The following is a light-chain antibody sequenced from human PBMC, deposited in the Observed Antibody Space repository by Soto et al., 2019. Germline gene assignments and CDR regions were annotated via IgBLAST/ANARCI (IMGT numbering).Light chain of an antibody. V-gene: IGKV3-15*01. CDR1: QSVSSN. CDR2: GAS. CDR3: QQYNNWPRT. Sequence: EIVMTQSPATLSVSPGERATVSCRASQSVSSNLAWYQQKPGQAPRLLIYGASTRASGIPARFSGSGSGTESTLTIGSLQSEDFTGYYCQQYNNWPRTFGQETKLEIK. J-gene: IGKJ2*01.